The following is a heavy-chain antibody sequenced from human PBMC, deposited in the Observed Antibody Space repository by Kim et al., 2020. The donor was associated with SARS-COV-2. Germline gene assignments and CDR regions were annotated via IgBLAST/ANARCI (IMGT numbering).Heavy chain of an antibody. Sequence: SVKVSCKASGGTFSSYAISWVRQAPGQGLEWMGGIIPIFGTANYAQKFQGRVTITADESTSTAYMELSSLRSEDTAVYYCARGGRGYSYGLSFDYWGQGTLVTVSS. CDR3: ARGGRGYSYGLSFDY. CDR1: GGTFSSYA. V-gene: IGHV1-69*13. CDR2: IIPIFGTA. D-gene: IGHD5-18*01. J-gene: IGHJ4*02.